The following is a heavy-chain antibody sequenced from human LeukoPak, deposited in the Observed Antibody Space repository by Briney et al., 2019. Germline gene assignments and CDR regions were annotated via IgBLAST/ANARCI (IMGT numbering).Heavy chain of an antibody. D-gene: IGHD4-17*01. J-gene: IGHJ3*02. CDR2: INSDGSST. Sequence: GGSLRLSCAASGFTFSSYWMHWVRQAPGKGLVWVSRINSDGSSTSYADSVKGRFAISRDNAKNTLYLQMNSLRAEDTAVYYCAREGDYGDYGGAFDIWGQGTMVTVSS. CDR1: GFTFSSYW. CDR3: AREGDYGDYGGAFDI. V-gene: IGHV3-74*01.